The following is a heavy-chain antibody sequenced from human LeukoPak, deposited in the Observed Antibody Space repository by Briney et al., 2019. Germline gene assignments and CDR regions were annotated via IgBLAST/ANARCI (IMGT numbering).Heavy chain of an antibody. CDR1: GGSISSGSYY. J-gene: IGHJ3*02. CDR2: IYTSGST. V-gene: IGHV4-61*02. Sequence: SETLSLTCTVSGGSISSGSYYWSWIRQPAGKGLEWIGRIYTSGSTNYNPSLKSRVTISVDTSKNQFSLKLSSVTAADTAVYYCARSRIYCSSTSCYGHDAFDIWGQGTMVTVSS. CDR3: ARSRIYCSSTSCYGHDAFDI. D-gene: IGHD2-2*01.